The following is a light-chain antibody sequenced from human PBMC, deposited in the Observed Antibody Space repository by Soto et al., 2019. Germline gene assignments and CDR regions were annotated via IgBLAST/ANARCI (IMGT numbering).Light chain of an antibody. J-gene: IGLJ3*02. CDR3: QSYDNSLTSVA. CDR1: GSNIGAGYD. Sequence: QAVLTQPPSVSGAQGQRVTISCTGSGSNIGAGYDVHWYQQLPGTAPKLLIYGNTNRPSGVPDRFSASKSATSASLAIAGLQAEDEADYYCQSYDNSLTSVAFGGGTKLTVL. CDR2: GNT. V-gene: IGLV1-40*01.